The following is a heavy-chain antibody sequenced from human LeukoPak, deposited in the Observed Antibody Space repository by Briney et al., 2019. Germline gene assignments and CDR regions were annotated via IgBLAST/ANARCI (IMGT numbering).Heavy chain of an antibody. CDR3: AKGGLVHRFDP. CDR1: GFAFSSYW. Sequence: GGSLRLSCAASGFAFSSYWMSWVRQAPGKGLEWVAVISYDGSNKYYADSVKGRFTISRDNSKNTLYLQMNSLRADDTAVYYCAKGGLVHRFDPWGQGTLVTVSS. J-gene: IGHJ5*02. V-gene: IGHV3-30*18. CDR2: ISYDGSNK.